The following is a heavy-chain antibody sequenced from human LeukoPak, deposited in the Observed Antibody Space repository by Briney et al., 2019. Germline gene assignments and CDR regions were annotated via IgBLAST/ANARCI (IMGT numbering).Heavy chain of an antibody. D-gene: IGHD3-22*01. CDR1: GGSFSGYY. CDR3: ARGCDDSSGYYQYYFDY. J-gene: IGHJ4*02. Sequence: SETLSLTCAVYGGSFSGYYWSWIRQPPGKGLEWIGEINHSGSTNYNPSLKSRVTISVDTSKNQFSLKLSSVTAADTAVYYCARGCDDSSGYYQYYFDYWSQGTLVTVSS. CDR2: INHSGST. V-gene: IGHV4-34*01.